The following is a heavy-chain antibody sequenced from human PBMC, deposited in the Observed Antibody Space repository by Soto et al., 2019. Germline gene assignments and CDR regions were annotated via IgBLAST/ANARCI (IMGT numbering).Heavy chain of an antibody. CDR3: ARTAEDDILTGYYPNYFDY. Sequence: GASVKVSCKASGYTFTSYGISWVRQAPGQGLEWMGWISAYNGNTNYAQKLQGRVTMTTDTSTSTAYMELRSLRSDDTAVYYCARTAEDDILTGYYPNYFDYWGQGTLVTVSS. D-gene: IGHD3-9*01. CDR1: GYTFTSYG. V-gene: IGHV1-18*01. CDR2: ISAYNGNT. J-gene: IGHJ4*02.